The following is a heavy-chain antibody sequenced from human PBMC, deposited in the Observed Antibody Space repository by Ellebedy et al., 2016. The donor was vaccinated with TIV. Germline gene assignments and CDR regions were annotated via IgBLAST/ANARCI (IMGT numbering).Heavy chain of an antibody. CDR3: ARCRTAYSSGWYVGGHLGDMDV. D-gene: IGHD6-19*01. J-gene: IGHJ6*02. Sequence: GGSLRLSXAASGFTFSYYAMTWVRQAPGKGLEWVSTISTSGDITYYANSVKGRFTISRDNSRNMLFLQMNSLRADHTAVYFCARCRTAYSSGWYVGGHLGDMDVWGQGTTVTVSS. CDR2: ISTSGDIT. V-gene: IGHV3-23*01. CDR1: GFTFSYYA.